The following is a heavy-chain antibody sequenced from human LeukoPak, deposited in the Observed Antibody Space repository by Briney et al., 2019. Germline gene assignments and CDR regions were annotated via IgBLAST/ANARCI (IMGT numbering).Heavy chain of an antibody. J-gene: IGHJ4*02. CDR1: GGSIYSGSYY. Sequence: PSQTLSLTCTVSGGSIYSGSYYWSWIRQPAGKGLEWIGRIYTSGSTNYNPSLKSRVIISVDTSKNQFSLKLSSVTAADTAVYYCARDRRDGYNLYYFDLWGQGTLVTVSS. D-gene: IGHD5-24*01. V-gene: IGHV4-61*02. CDR3: ARDRRDGYNLYYFDL. CDR2: IYTSGST.